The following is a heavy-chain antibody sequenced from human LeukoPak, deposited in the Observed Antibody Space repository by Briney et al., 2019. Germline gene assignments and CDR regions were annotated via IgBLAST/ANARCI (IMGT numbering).Heavy chain of an antibody. Sequence: SETLSLTCTVSGGSISSYYWSWIRQPPGKGLEWIGYIYYSGSTNYNPSLKSRVTISVDTSKNQFSLKLSSVTAADTAVYYCARHVVGANGFYYFDYWGQGTLVTVSS. D-gene: IGHD1-26*01. J-gene: IGHJ4*02. CDR2: IYYSGST. V-gene: IGHV4-59*08. CDR1: GGSISSYY. CDR3: ARHVVGANGFYYFDY.